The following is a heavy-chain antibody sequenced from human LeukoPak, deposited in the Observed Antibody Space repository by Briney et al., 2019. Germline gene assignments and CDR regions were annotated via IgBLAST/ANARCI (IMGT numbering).Heavy chain of an antibody. J-gene: IGHJ6*02. CDR2: INHSGTT. CDR3: ARGHGVGPTRNYYYYGMDV. V-gene: IGHV4-34*01. CDR1: GFRFSSYA. Sequence: GSLRLSCAASGFRFSSYAMSWIRQPPGKGLEWIGEINHSGTTNYNPSLKSRVTISVDRSKNQFSLKLSSVTAADTAVYYCARGHGVGPTRNYYYYGMDVWGQGTSVTVSS. D-gene: IGHD1-26*01.